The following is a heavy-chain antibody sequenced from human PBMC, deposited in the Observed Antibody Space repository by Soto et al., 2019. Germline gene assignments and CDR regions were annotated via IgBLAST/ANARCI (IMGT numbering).Heavy chain of an antibody. CDR1: GGTFSSYA. J-gene: IGHJ4*02. CDR3: ARDIKRGYCSGGSCYAGDY. Sequence: QVQLVQSGAEVKKPGSSVKVSCKASGGTFSSYAISWVRQAPGQGLEWMGGIIPIFGTANYAQKFQGRVTITADESTSISYMELSSLRSEDTAVYYCARDIKRGYCSGGSCYAGDYWGQGTLVTVSS. D-gene: IGHD2-15*01. CDR2: IIPIFGTA. V-gene: IGHV1-69*01.